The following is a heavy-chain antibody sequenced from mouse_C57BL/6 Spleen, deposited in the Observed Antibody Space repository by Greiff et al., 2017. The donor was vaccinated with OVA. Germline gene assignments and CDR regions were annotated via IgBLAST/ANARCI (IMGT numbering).Heavy chain of an antibody. Sequence: QVQLKQPGAELVKPGASVKMSCKASGYTFTSYWITWVKQRPGQGLEWIGDIYPGSGSTNYNEKFKSKATLTVDTSSSTAYMQLSSLTSEDSAVYYCARNQAYDYDVWFAYWGQGTLVTVSA. D-gene: IGHD2-4*01. CDR2: IYPGSGST. CDR1: GYTFTSYW. J-gene: IGHJ3*01. CDR3: ARNQAYDYDVWFAY. V-gene: IGHV1-55*01.